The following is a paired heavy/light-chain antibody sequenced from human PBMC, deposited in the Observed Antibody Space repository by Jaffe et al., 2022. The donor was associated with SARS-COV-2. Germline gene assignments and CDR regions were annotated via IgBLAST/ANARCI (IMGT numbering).Heavy chain of an antibody. CDR3: ARELGRLALQRYCSGGSCYFRYYYYGMDV. V-gene: IGHV3-33*01. Sequence: QVQLVESGGGVVQPGRSLRLSCAASGFTFSSYGMHWVRQAPGKGLEWVAVIWYDGSNKYYADSVKGRFTISRDNSKNTLYLQMNSLRAEDTAVYYCARELGRLALQRYCSGGSCYFRYYYYGMDVWGQGTTVTVSS. CDR1: GFTFSSYG. J-gene: IGHJ6*02. CDR2: IWYDGSNK. D-gene: IGHD2-15*01.
Light chain of an antibody. CDR2: EVS. Sequence: QSALTQPPSASGSPGQSVTISCTGTSSDVGGYNYVSWYQQHPGKAPKLMIYEVSKRPSGVPDRFSGSKSGNTASLTVSGLQAEDEADYYCSSYAGSNNCVVFGGGTKLTVL. CDR1: SSDVGGYNY. V-gene: IGLV2-8*01. CDR3: SSYAGSNNCVV. J-gene: IGLJ2*01.